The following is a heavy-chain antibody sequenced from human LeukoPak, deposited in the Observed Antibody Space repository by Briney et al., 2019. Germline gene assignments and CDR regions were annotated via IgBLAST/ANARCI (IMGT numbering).Heavy chain of an antibody. Sequence: GGSLRLSCAASGFTFSSYAMSWVRQAPGKGLEWVSAISGSGGSTYYADSVKGRFTISRDSSKNTLYLQMNSLRAEDTAVYYCAKTHYYDSSGYSDYWGQGTLVTVSS. J-gene: IGHJ4*02. CDR2: ISGSGGST. CDR1: GFTFSSYA. V-gene: IGHV3-23*01. D-gene: IGHD3-22*01. CDR3: AKTHYYDSSGYSDY.